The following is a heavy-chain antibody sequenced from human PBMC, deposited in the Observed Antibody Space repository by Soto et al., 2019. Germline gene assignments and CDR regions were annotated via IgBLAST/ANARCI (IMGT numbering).Heavy chain of an antibody. J-gene: IGHJ6*02. CDR2: IYHSGST. CDR3: ARDNGADYYYYYGMDV. V-gene: IGHV4-4*02. Sequence: PSETLSLTCAVSGGSISSSNWWSWVRQPPGKGLEWIGEIYHSGSTNYNPSLKSRVTISVDKSKNQFSLKLSSVTAADTAVYYCARDNGADYYYYYGMDVWGQGTTVTVSS. CDR1: GGSISSSNW. D-gene: IGHD2-8*01.